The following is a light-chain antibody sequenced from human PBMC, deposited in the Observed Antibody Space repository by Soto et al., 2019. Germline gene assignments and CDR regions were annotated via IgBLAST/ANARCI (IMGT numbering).Light chain of an antibody. V-gene: IGKV1-5*01. CDR1: QSISNW. Sequence: DIQMTQSPSTLSASLGEKVTITCRASQSISNWLAWYQQKPGKAPKLLIYDASSLESGVPSRFSGSGSETEFTLTISSLQPDDFATYYCQQYNSYSLTFGQGTKVDI. J-gene: IGKJ1*01. CDR3: QQYNSYSLT. CDR2: DAS.